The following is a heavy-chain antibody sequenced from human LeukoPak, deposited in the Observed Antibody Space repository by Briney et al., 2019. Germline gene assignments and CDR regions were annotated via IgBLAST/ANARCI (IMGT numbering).Heavy chain of an antibody. CDR2: ISGSGDRT. Sequence: GGSLRLSCAVSGFTFTSYAISWVRQAPGKGLEWVSTISGSGDRTYYADSVKGRFTLSRDISKNTVYLQMDSLRVAETAVYYCARVQYGNLSGSYRTFFDFWGQGALVTVSP. CDR1: GFTFTSYA. D-gene: IGHD3-10*01. J-gene: IGHJ4*02. CDR3: ARVQYGNLSGSYRTFFDF. V-gene: IGHV3-23*01.